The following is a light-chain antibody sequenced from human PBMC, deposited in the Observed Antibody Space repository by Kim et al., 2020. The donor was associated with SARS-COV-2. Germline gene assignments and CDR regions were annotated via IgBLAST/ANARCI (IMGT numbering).Light chain of an antibody. CDR1: SSNHGRNT. CDR2: SND. J-gene: IGLJ3*02. CDR3: AAWDDSLNGPV. Sequence: GQRVTNPCSGTSSNHGRNTVNWYQQLPGTAPNLLIYSNDQRPSGVPDRFSCSKSGTAASLAISGLQSEDEADYYCAAWDDSLNGPVFGGGTQLTVL. V-gene: IGLV1-44*01.